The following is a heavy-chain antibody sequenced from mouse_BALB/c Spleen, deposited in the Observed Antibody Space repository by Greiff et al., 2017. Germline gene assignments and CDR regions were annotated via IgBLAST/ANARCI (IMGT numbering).Heavy chain of an antibody. Sequence: EVKLMESGPSLVKPSQTLSLTCSVTGDSITSGYWNWIRKFPGNKLEYMGYISYSGSTYYNPSLKSRISITRDTSKNQYYLQLNSVTTEDTATYYCARWGYGSSYEGFAYWGQGTLVTVSA. D-gene: IGHD1-1*01. J-gene: IGHJ3*01. CDR3: ARWGYGSSYEGFAY. CDR1: GDSITSGY. CDR2: ISYSGST. V-gene: IGHV3-8*02.